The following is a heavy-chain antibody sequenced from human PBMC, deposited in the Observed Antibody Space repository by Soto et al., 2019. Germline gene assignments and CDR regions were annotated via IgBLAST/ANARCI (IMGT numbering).Heavy chain of an antibody. CDR2: MCSDGTT. Sequence: GPQRLSCAVSGVRVSSTYMVLVRQPAGKGVDWVVIMCSDGTTYYADSVKGRFTMCGDKSKSTLFLQMNSLRAEDTAVYYCAKESYCSSPRCYSRSGMDVWGQGTTVTVSS. CDR3: AKESYCSSPRCYSRSGMDV. J-gene: IGHJ6*02. CDR1: GVRVSSTY. V-gene: IGHV3-53*01. D-gene: IGHD2-2*01.